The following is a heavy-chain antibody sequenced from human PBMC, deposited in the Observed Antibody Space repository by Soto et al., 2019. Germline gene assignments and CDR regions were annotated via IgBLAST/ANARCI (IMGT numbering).Heavy chain of an antibody. Sequence: QVQLVQSGAEVKKPGASVKVSCKASGYTFTSYAMHWVRQAPGQRLEWMGWINAGNGNTKYSQKFQGRVTITRDTSASTAYMELSSLRSEGTAVYYCAKDYYDSSGYYPPALLFDYWGQGTLVTVSS. J-gene: IGHJ4*02. CDR3: AKDYYDSSGYYPPALLFDY. V-gene: IGHV1-3*01. D-gene: IGHD3-22*01. CDR1: GYTFTSYA. CDR2: INAGNGNT.